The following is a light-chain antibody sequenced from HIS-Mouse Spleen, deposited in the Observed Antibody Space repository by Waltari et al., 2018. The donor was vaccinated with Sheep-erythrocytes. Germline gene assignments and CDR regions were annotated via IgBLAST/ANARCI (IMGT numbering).Light chain of an antibody. V-gene: IGLV2-8*01. CDR1: SSDVGGYNY. Sequence: QSALTQPPSASGSPGQSVTISCTGTSSDVGGYNYVSWYQQHPGKAPKLMIYEVSKRPAGAPGRFSGSKSGHTASLTVSGLQAEDEADYYCSSYAGSNNWVFGGGTKLTVL. J-gene: IGLJ3*02. CDR3: SSYAGSNNWV. CDR2: EVS.